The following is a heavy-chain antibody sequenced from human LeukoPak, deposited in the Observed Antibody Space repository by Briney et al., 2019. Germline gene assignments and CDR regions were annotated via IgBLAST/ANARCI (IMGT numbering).Heavy chain of an antibody. D-gene: IGHD3-22*01. J-gene: IGHJ5*02. Sequence: GGSLRLSCAASGFTFSSYAMSGVRQAPGKGLGWVSAISGSGGSTYYADSVKGRFTISRDNSKNTLYLQMNSLRAEDTAVYYCAKHSSGYYFYNWFDPWGQGTLVTVSS. V-gene: IGHV3-23*01. CDR2: ISGSGGST. CDR3: AKHSSGYYFYNWFDP. CDR1: GFTFSSYA.